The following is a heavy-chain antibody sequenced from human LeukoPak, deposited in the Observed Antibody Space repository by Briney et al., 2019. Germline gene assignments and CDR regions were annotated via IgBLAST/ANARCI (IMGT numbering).Heavy chain of an antibody. CDR1: GYTLTGLS. Sequence: ASVKVSCKVSGYTLTGLSMHWVRQAPGKGLEWMGGFDPEDGETIYAQKFQGRVTMTEDTSTDTAYMELSSLRSEDTAVYYCATPGGYCSSTSCYAFGYWGQGTLVTVSS. V-gene: IGHV1-24*01. J-gene: IGHJ4*02. CDR2: FDPEDGET. D-gene: IGHD2-2*01. CDR3: ATPGGYCSSTSCYAFGY.